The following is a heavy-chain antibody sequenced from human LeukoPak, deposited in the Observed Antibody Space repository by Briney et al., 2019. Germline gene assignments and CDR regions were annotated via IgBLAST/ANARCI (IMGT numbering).Heavy chain of an antibody. J-gene: IGHJ4*02. V-gene: IGHV1-2*02. Sequence: GASVKVSCKASGYTFTDYYLHWERQAPGQGLEWMGWINPNSGDANQAQNFQGRVTLTRDTSISTAYMDLSSLISDDSAMYYCAGEYCSGGTCRQGFDYWGQGTLVTVSS. D-gene: IGHD2-15*01. CDR3: AGEYCSGGTCRQGFDY. CDR2: INPNSGDA. CDR1: GYTFTDYY.